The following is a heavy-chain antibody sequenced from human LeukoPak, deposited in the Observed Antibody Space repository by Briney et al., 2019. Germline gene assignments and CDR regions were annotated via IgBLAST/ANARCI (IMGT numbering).Heavy chain of an antibody. CDR2: INHSGST. J-gene: IGHJ3*02. D-gene: IGHD3-22*01. CDR1: GGSFSGYY. Sequence: SETLSLTCAVYGGSFSGYYWSWIRQPPGKGLEWIGEINHSGSTNYNPSLKSRVTISVDTSKNQFSLKLSSVTAADMAVYFCARSHYYDSSGYRAFDIWGQGTMVTVSS. CDR3: ARSHYYDSSGYRAFDI. V-gene: IGHV4-34*01.